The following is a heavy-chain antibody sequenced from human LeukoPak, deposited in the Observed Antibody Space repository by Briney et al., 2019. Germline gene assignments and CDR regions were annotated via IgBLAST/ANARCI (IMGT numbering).Heavy chain of an antibody. J-gene: IGHJ4*02. D-gene: IGHD3-10*01. CDR1: GGTFSSYT. CDR3: ARETYRLGELLADY. Sequence: SVKVSCKASGGTFSSYTISWVRQAHGQGLEWMGRIIPILGIANYAQKFQGRVTITADKSTSTAYMELSSLRSEDTAVYYCARETYRLGELLADYWGQGTLVTVSS. V-gene: IGHV1-69*04. CDR2: IIPILGIA.